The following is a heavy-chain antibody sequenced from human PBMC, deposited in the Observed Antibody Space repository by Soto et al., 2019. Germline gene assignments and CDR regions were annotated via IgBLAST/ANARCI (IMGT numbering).Heavy chain of an antibody. D-gene: IGHD1-1*01. CDR3: LGAGTKTLRDLFDP. J-gene: IGHJ5*02. V-gene: IGHV4-4*07. Sequence: QVQLQESGPGLVKPSETLSLTCTVSGASIRGYYWSWIRKSAGKGLEWIGRIYATGTTDYTPSLTSRVMMSVDTSKKQFSLRLPSVTAADPSVYYCLGAGTKTLRDLFDPWGQGISVTVYS. CDR1: GASIRGYY. CDR2: IYATGTT.